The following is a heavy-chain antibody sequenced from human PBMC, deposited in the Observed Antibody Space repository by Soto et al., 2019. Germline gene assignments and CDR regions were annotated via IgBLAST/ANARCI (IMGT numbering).Heavy chain of an antibody. J-gene: IGHJ4*02. V-gene: IGHV3-30*18. CDR3: AKGSEGHYFDY. CDR2: ISYDGSNK. CDR1: GFTFSSYG. Sequence: QVQLVESGGGVVQPGRSLRLSCAASGFTFSSYGMHWVRQAPGKGLEWVAVISYDGSNKYYADSVKGRFTISRDNSKNTLYLQMNSLRAEDTAVYYCAKGSEGHYFDYWGQGTLVTVSS.